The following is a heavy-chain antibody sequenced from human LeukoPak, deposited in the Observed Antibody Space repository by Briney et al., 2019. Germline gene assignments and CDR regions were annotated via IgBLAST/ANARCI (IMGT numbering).Heavy chain of an antibody. Sequence: GGSLRLSCVASGFTFSTYSMNWVRHAPGKGLEWVSSISGSGTYIYYADSVKGRFTISRDNAKNSLYLQMNSLRAEDTAVFYCARDGGYCSGGSCNNWFDPWGQGTLVTVSS. D-gene: IGHD2-15*01. J-gene: IGHJ5*02. CDR2: ISGSGTYI. CDR1: GFTFSTYS. CDR3: ARDGGYCSGGSCNNWFDP. V-gene: IGHV3-21*01.